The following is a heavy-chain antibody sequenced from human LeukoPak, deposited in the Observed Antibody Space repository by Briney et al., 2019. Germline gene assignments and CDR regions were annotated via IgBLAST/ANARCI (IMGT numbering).Heavy chain of an antibody. D-gene: IGHD2-21*02. CDR2: INEDGSYK. CDR3: ARDATRGGDNDY. V-gene: IGHV3-7*01. Sequence: PGGSLRLSCAVSGFTFTSYWMSWVRQVPGKGLEWVANINEDGSYKFHADSVKGRLTISRDNSKNSLYLQMSSLRADDTAVYYCARDATRGGDNDYWGQGTLVTVSS. CDR1: GFTFTSYW. J-gene: IGHJ4*02.